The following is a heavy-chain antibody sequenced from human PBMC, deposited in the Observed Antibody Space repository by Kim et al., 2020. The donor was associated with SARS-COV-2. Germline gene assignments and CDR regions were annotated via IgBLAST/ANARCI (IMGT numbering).Heavy chain of an antibody. D-gene: IGHD3-10*01. CDR3: ATVHMVRGVKTAFDI. J-gene: IGHJ3*02. CDR2: FDPEDGET. Sequence: ASVKVSCKVSGYTLTELSMHWVRQAPGKGLEWMGVFDPEDGETIYAQKFQGRVTMTEDTSTDTAYMELSSLRSEDTAVYYCATVHMVRGVKTAFDIWGQGTMVTVSS. CDR1: GYTLTELS. V-gene: IGHV1-24*01.